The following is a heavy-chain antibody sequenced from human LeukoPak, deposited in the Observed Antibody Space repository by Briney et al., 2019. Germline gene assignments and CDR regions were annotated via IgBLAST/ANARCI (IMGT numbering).Heavy chain of an antibody. Sequence: PGGSLRLSCAASGFTFNDYTMTWVRQAPGKGLEWVSSITGDCNYIFYADSVKGRFTISRDNAQNSLFLELNSLRGVDTAVYYCARERNFYYFDYWGQGALVTVSS. CDR3: ARERNFYYFDY. D-gene: IGHD3-3*01. J-gene: IGHJ4*02. CDR1: GFTFNDYT. CDR2: ITGDCNYI. V-gene: IGHV3-21*01.